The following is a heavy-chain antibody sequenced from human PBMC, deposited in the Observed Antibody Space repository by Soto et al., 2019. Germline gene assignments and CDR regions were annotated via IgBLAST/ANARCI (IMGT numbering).Heavy chain of an antibody. V-gene: IGHV1-18*01. Sequence: ASVKVSCKASGYTFTSYGISWVRQAPGQGLEWMGWISAYNGNTNYAQKLQGRVTISRDNSKNTLYLQMNSLRAEDTAVYYCEKDLSLVLAPFDSGGKGPLVTVSS. CDR2: ISAYNGNT. CDR1: GYTFTSYG. J-gene: IGHJ4*02. D-gene: IGHD1-26*01. CDR3: EKDLSLVLAPFDS.